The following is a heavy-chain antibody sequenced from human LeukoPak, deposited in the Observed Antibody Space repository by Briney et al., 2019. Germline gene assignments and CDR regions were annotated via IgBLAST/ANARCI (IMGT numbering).Heavy chain of an antibody. J-gene: IGHJ4*02. V-gene: IGHV3-21*01. CDR1: GFTFSSYS. D-gene: IGHD3-16*01. Sequence: GGSLRLSCAASGFTFSSYSMNWVRQAPGKGLEWVSSISSSSSYIYYADSVKGRFTILRDNAKNSLYLQMNSLRAEDTAVYYCARDWGGAASYFDYWGQGTLVTVSS. CDR2: ISSSSSYI. CDR3: ARDWGGAASYFDY.